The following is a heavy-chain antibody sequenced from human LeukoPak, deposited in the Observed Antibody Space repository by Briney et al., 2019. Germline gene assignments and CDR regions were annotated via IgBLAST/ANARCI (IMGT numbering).Heavy chain of an antibody. J-gene: IGHJ3*02. D-gene: IGHD2-2*01. Sequence: GGSLRLSCAASGFTISNYWMSWVRQAPGKGLEWVANIKQDGGEKYYADSVKGRFTISRDNAENSLHLQVNSLRAEDTAVYYCAKFNTSPGHALDIWGRGTMVTVSS. CDR2: IKQDGGEK. CDR3: AKFNTSPGHALDI. V-gene: IGHV3-7*01. CDR1: GFTISNYW.